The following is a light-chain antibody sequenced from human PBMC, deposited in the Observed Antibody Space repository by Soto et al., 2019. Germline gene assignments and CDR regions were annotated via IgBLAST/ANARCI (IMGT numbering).Light chain of an antibody. Sequence: DIQMTQSPSSLSASVGDRVTITCRASQSISSYLNWYQQKPGKAPKLLIYAASSLQSGVPSRFSGSGSGTDFTLTISCLQSEDFATYYCQQYYSYPQTFGQGTKV. CDR1: QSISSY. CDR3: QQYYSYPQT. V-gene: IGKV1-39*01. CDR2: AAS. J-gene: IGKJ1*01.